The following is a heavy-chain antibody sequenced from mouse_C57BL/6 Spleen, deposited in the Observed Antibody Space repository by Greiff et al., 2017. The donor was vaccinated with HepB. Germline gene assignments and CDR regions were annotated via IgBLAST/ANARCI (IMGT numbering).Heavy chain of an antibody. D-gene: IGHD1-1*01. CDR1: GYTFTSYW. Sequence: QVQLQQPGAELVKPGASVKLSCKASGYTFTSYWMHWVKQRPGQGLEWIGMIHPNSGSTNYNEKFKSKATLTVDKSSSTAYMQLSSLISEDSAVYYCALFITTVEFAYWGQGTLVTVSA. CDR3: ALFITTVEFAY. J-gene: IGHJ3*01. CDR2: IHPNSGST. V-gene: IGHV1-64*01.